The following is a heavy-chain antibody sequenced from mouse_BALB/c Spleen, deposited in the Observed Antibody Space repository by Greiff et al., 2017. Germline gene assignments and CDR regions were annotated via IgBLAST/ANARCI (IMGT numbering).Heavy chain of an antibody. J-gene: IGHJ2*01. CDR1: GFTFSSFG. V-gene: IGHV5-17*02. Sequence: EVMLVESGGGLVQPGGSRKLSCAASGFTFSSFGMHWVRQAPEKGLEWVAYISSGSSTIYYADTVKGRFTISRDNPKNTLFLQMTSLRSEDTAMYYCASFPHYYGSIYFDYWGQGTTLTVSS. CDR2: ISSGSSTI. CDR3: ASFPHYYGSIYFDY. D-gene: IGHD1-1*01.